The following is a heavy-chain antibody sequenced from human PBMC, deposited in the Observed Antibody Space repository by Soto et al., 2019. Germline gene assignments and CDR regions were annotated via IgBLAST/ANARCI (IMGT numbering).Heavy chain of an antibody. CDR3: CRDQEGLSLHKLSDGPHDALDI. J-gene: IGHJ3*02. V-gene: IGHV3-15*01. CDR2: IKSKTDGGTT. D-gene: IGHD3-16*01. Sequence: GGPLRLSCAASGFTFSNAWMSWVRQGPGKGLEWVGRIKSKTDGGTTDYAAPVKGRFTISRDDSKNTLYLQMNSLKTEDTAVYYCCRDQEGLSLHKLSDGPHDALDIWGLGAGVT. CDR1: GFTFSNAW.